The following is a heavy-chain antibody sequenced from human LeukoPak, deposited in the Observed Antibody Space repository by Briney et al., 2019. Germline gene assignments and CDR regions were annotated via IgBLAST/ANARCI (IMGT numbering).Heavy chain of an antibody. CDR1: GYTFTSYY. Sequence: ASVKVSCKASGYTFTSYYMHWVRQAPGKGLEWMGGFDPEDGETIYAQKFQGRVTMTEDTSTDTAYMELSSLRSEDTAVYYCATSEAKEGHGSGSAYPFDYWGQGTLVTVSS. CDR3: ATSEAKEGHGSGSAYPFDY. CDR2: FDPEDGET. J-gene: IGHJ4*02. D-gene: IGHD3-10*01. V-gene: IGHV1-24*01.